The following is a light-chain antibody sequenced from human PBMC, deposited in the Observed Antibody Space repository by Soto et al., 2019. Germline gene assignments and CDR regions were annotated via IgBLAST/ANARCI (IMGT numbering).Light chain of an antibody. J-gene: IGKJ2*01. CDR1: QTISNW. CDR2: DAP. V-gene: IGKV1-5*01. CDR3: QQYYTLYT. Sequence: DIQMTQSPSTLSASVGDRVTITCRASQTISNWLAWYQQRPGRAPNLLIHDAPTLESGVPSRFSGSGSVTEFTLTISSLQPDDFATYYCQQYYTLYTFGQGTKLEIK.